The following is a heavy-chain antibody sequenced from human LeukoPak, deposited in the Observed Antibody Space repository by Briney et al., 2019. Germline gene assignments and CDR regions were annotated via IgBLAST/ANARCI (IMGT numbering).Heavy chain of an antibody. D-gene: IGHD1-1*01. CDR3: ARHGTSGTNLNWFDP. J-gene: IGHJ5*02. Sequence: SETLSLTCTVSGGSISSFYWSWIRQPPGKGLEWIGYIYYSGSTNYNPSLKSRVTISVDTSKNQFSLKLSSVTAADTAVYYCARHGTSGTNLNWFDPRGQGTLVTVSS. CDR1: GGSISSFY. CDR2: IYYSGST. V-gene: IGHV4-59*01.